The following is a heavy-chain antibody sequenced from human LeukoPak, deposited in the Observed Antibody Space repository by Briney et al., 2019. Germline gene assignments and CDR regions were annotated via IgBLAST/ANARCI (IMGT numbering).Heavy chain of an antibody. V-gene: IGHV1-24*01. J-gene: IGHJ6*02. D-gene: IGHD4-17*01. CDR2: FDPEDGET. Sequence: ASVKVSCKVSGYTLTELSMHWVRQAPGKGLEWMGGFDPEDGETIYAQKFQGRVTMTEDTSTDTAYMELSSLRSEDTAVYYCATVTVGYGDYYYYGMDVWGQGTTVTVSS. CDR3: ATVTVGYGDYYYYGMDV. CDR1: GYTLTELS.